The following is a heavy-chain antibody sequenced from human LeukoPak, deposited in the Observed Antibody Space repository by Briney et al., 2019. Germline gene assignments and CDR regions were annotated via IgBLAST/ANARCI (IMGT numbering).Heavy chain of an antibody. CDR2: IYFRGAT. V-gene: IGHV4-59*01. J-gene: IGHJ4*02. CDR3: TGVFSGRRPFEI. D-gene: IGHD3-10*01. Sequence: PSETLSLTRTVSVDSINESYWNCIRQPPRKGLGWIVYIYFRGATNYNPSLKSRVTTSIVTSKEQFSLKLSSVSVADTALYYCTGVFSGRRPFEIWGQGILVTVSS. CDR1: VDSINESY.